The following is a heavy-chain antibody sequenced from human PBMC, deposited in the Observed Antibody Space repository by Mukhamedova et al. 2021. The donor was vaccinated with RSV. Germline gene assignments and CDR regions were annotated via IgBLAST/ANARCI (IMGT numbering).Heavy chain of an antibody. CDR3: ARDENQPPNWFDP. Sequence: STYYNPSLKSRVTISVDTSKNQFSLKLSSVTAADTAVYYCARDENQPPNWFDPWGQGTLVTVSS. V-gene: IGHV4-39*07. D-gene: IGHD1-14*01. J-gene: IGHJ5*02. CDR2: ST.